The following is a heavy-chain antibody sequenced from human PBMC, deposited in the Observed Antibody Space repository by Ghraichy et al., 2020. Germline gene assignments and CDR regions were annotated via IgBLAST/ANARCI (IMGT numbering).Heavy chain of an antibody. CDR1: GGSFSGYY. V-gene: IGHV4-34*01. CDR2: INHSGST. J-gene: IGHJ4*02. CDR3: AREFRRARTRDTYYYGSGSYPFDY. D-gene: IGHD3-10*01. Sequence: SETLSLTCAVYGGSFSGYYWSWIRQPPGKGLEWIGEINHSGSTNYNPSLKSRVTISVDTSKNQFSLKLSSVTAADTAVYYCAREFRRARTRDTYYYGSGSYPFDYWGQGTLVTVSS.